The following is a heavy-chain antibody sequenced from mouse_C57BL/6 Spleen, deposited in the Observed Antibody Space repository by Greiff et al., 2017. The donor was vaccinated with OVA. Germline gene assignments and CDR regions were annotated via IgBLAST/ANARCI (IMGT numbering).Heavy chain of an antibody. CDR1: GYAFSSSW. CDR2: IYPGDGDT. Sequence: VKLQESGPELVKPGASVKISCKASGYAFSSSWMNWVKQRPGKGLEWIGRIYPGDGDTNYNGKFKGKATLTADKSSSTAYMQLSSLTSEDSAVYFCAREDGYYVGCAYWGQGTLVTVSA. J-gene: IGHJ3*01. CDR3: AREDGYYVGCAY. V-gene: IGHV1-82*01. D-gene: IGHD2-3*01.